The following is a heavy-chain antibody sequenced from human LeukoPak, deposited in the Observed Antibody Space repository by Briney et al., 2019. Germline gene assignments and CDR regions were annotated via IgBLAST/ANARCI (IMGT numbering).Heavy chain of an antibody. CDR3: ARAGGDSSGWYSPFDY. V-gene: IGHV4-59*12. CDR1: GSSISDSY. J-gene: IGHJ4*02. CDR2: VSDRGGT. Sequence: SETLSLTCSVSGSSISDSYWSWIRQPPGKQMEWIGFVSDRGGTTYNPSLRSRVNISLDTSQNQFSLKVTSVTAADTAVYYCARAGGDSSGWYSPFDYWGQGTLVTVSS. D-gene: IGHD6-19*01.